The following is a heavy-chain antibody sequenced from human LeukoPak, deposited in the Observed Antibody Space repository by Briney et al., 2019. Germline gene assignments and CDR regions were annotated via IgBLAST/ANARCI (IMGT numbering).Heavy chain of an antibody. Sequence: ASVKVSCKASGCTFTTYDINWVRQATGQGLEWMGWMNPNSGNTGYAQKFQGRVTMAKNTAMGTAYMELSSLTSEGTAVYYCARVPSFFAAVAGNAGWFDPWGQGTLVTVSS. CDR3: ARVPSFFAAVAGNAGWFDP. J-gene: IGHJ5*02. D-gene: IGHD6-19*01. V-gene: IGHV1-8*01. CDR2: MNPNSGNT. CDR1: GCTFTTYD.